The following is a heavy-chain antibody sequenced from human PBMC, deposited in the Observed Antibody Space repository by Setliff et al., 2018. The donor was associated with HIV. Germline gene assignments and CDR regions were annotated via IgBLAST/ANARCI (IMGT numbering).Heavy chain of an antibody. Sequence: SETLSLTCAVYGGSFSGFYWGWIRQPPGKGLEWIGMIFYSGSTYYNPSLKSRVTISVDPSNNQFSLKLDSVAAADTAVYYCARIWSSYPLYYFDYWGQGTLVTVS. J-gene: IGHJ4*02. CDR3: ARIWSSYPLYYFDY. CDR2: IFYSGST. V-gene: IGHV4-34*12. CDR1: GGSFSGFY. D-gene: IGHD3-3*01.